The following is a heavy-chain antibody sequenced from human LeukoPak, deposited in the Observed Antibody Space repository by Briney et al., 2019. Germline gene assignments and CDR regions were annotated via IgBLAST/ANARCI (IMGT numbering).Heavy chain of an antibody. CDR1: GFTFSSYA. Sequence: PGGSLRLTCAASGFTFSSYAMHWVRQAPGKGLEWVAVISYDGSNKYYADSVKGRFTISRDNSKNTLYMQMNSLRAEDTAVYYCAKRSSSGNYSEADPFDPWGQGTLVTVSS. J-gene: IGHJ5*02. D-gene: IGHD3-10*01. CDR2: ISYDGSNK. V-gene: IGHV3-30-3*01. CDR3: AKRSSSGNYSEADPFDP.